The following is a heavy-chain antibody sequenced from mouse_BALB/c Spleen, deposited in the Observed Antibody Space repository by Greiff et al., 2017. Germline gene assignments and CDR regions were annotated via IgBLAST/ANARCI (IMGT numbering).Heavy chain of an antibody. Sequence: EVKLEESGGGLVQPGGSRKLSCAASGFTFSSFGMHWVRQAPEKGLEWVAYISSGSSTIYYADTVKGRFTISRDNPKNTLFLQMTSLRSEDTAMYYCARGGRLYYFDYWGQGTTLTVSS. CDR3: ARGGRLYYFDY. CDR1: GFTFSSFG. D-gene: IGHD1-1*01. CDR2: ISSGSSTI. V-gene: IGHV5-17*02. J-gene: IGHJ2*01.